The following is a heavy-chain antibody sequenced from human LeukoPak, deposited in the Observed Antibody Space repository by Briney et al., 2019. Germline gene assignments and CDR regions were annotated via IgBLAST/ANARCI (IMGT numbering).Heavy chain of an antibody. CDR1: GFTFSSYA. V-gene: IGHV3-30-3*01. Sequence: PGRSLRLSCAASGFTFSSYAMHWVRQAPGKGLEWVAVISYDGSNKYYADSVKGRFTISRDNSKNTLYLQMNSLRAEDTAVYYCAREIVEWGQGTLVTVSS. CDR2: ISYDGSNK. CDR3: AREIVE. D-gene: IGHD2/OR15-2a*01. J-gene: IGHJ4*02.